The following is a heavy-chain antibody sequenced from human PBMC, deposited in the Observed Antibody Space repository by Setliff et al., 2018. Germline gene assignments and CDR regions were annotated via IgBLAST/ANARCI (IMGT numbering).Heavy chain of an antibody. V-gene: IGHV4-39*07. CDR1: GSSISSSNYY. CDR3: ARMSGFLYMDV. Sequence: SETLSLTCTVSGSSISSSNYYWGWIRQPPEKGLEWIGSIYYSGTAKYDPSLESRAIMSVDTSKNQFSLKLSSVTAADTAVYYCARMSGFLYMDVWGKGTTVTVSS. D-gene: IGHD3-3*01. CDR2: IYYSGTA. J-gene: IGHJ6*03.